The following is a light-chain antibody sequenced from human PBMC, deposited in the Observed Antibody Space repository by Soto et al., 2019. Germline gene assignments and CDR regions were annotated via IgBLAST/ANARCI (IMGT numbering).Light chain of an antibody. J-gene: IGKJ4*01. V-gene: IGKV3-11*01. CDR1: QSLSSS. CDR2: DAS. Sequence: ESVLTQSPDTLSLSPGERATLSCRASQSLSSSLAWYQQKPGQAPRLLIYDASNRATGIPARFSGSGSGTDFTLTISSLEPEDFALYYCQQHNRWPLTFGGGTKVEIK. CDR3: QQHNRWPLT.